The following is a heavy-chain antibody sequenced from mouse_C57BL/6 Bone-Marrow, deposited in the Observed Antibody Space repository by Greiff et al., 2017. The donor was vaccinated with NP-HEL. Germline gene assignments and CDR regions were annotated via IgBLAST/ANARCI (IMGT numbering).Heavy chain of an antibody. J-gene: IGHJ2*01. CDR3: AREGFPFDY. Sequence: QVQLKQSGAELVRPGTSVKVSCKASGYAFTNYLIEWVKQRPGQGLEWIGVINPGSGGTNYNEKFKGKATLTADKSSSTAYMQLSSLTSEDSAVYFCAREGFPFDYWGQGTTLTVSS. V-gene: IGHV1-54*01. CDR2: INPGSGGT. CDR1: GYAFTNYL.